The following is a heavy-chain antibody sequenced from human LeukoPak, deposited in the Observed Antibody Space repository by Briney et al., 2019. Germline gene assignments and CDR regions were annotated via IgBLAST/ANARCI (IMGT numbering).Heavy chain of an antibody. V-gene: IGHV1-2*02. Sequence: GASVKVSCKASGYTFTGYYMHWVRQAPGQGLEWLGWINPNSGGTNYAQKFQGRVTMTRDTSTSTVYMELSSLRSEDTAVYYCARGDHVRIYAESSFDIWGQGTMVTVSS. CDR2: INPNSGGT. J-gene: IGHJ3*02. CDR3: ARGDHVRIYAESSFDI. D-gene: IGHD5/OR15-5a*01. CDR1: GYTFTGYY.